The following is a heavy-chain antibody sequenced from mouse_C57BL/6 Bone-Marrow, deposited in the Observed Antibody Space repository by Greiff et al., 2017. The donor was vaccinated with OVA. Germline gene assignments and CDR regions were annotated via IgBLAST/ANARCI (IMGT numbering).Heavy chain of an antibody. V-gene: IGHV5-4*03. CDR2: ISDGGSYT. CDR3: ARGQLRHRGAMDY. Sequence: EVMLVESGGGLVKPGGSLKLSCAASGFTFSSYAMSWVRQTPEKRLEWVATISDGGSYTYYPDNVKGRFTISRDNAKNNLYLQMSHLKSEDTAMYYCARGQLRHRGAMDYWGQGTSVTVSS. J-gene: IGHJ4*01. D-gene: IGHD3-2*02. CDR1: GFTFSSYA.